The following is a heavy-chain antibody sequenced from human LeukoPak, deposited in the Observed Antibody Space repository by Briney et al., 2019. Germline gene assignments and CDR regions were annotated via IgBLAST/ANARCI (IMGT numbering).Heavy chain of an antibody. Sequence: GGSLRLSCAVSGLTFSSYSMSWVRQAPGEGLYWVSGISASGSGTYYADSLKGRFTISRDNSKNTLYLQMNNLRVEDTAVYYCATTSIAAAVPGCFDYWGQGTLVTVFS. CDR3: ATTSIAAAVPGCFDY. J-gene: IGHJ4*02. CDR2: ISASGSGT. D-gene: IGHD6-13*01. CDR1: GLTFSSYS. V-gene: IGHV3-23*01.